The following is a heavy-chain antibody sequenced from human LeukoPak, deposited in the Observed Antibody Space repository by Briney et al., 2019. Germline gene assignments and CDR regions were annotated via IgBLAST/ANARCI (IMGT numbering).Heavy chain of an antibody. Sequence: ASVKVSCKASGYTFTGYYMHWVRQATGQGLEWVGCMNPNSGDTVYAQKFQGRITMTRNTSTSTAYMEVSSLRSEDTAVYYCARGRYYSILTTYTPLNYWGQGTLVTVSS. D-gene: IGHD3-9*01. CDR1: GYTFTGYY. V-gene: IGHV1-8*02. CDR2: MNPNSGDT. CDR3: ARGRYYSILTTYTPLNY. J-gene: IGHJ4*02.